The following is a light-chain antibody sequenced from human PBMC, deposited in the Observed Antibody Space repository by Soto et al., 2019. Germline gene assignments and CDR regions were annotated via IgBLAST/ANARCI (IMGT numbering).Light chain of an antibody. CDR3: QQRSNWPPET. Sequence: EIVLTQSPATLSLSPGERATLSCRASQSVSSYLACYQQKPGQAPRLLLYDASNRATVIPARFSGSVSGTDFTLTISSLEPEDFAVYYCQQRSNWPPETFGQGTKVEIK. CDR1: QSVSSY. V-gene: IGKV3-11*01. CDR2: DAS. J-gene: IGKJ1*01.